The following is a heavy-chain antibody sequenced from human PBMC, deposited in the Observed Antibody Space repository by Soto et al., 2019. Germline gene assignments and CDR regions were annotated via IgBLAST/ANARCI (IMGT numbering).Heavy chain of an antibody. V-gene: IGHV5-10-1*01. CDR1: GYSFTRYW. D-gene: IGHD2-2*03. CDR3: ARPGYCSSTSCKSDYYYYGMDV. J-gene: IGHJ6*02. CDR2: IDPSDSYT. Sequence: GESLKLSCKGSGYSFTRYWISWVRQMPVKVLELILMIDPSDSYTNYSPSFQGHVTISADKSISTAYLQWSSLKASDTAMYYCARPGYCSSTSCKSDYYYYGMDVWGQGTTVTVSS.